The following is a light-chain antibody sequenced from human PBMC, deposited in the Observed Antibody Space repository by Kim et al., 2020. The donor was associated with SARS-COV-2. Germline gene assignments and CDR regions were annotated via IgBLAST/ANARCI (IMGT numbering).Light chain of an antibody. CDR2: GNS. CDR1: SSNIGAGYD. CDR3: QSYDNSLSSYV. J-gene: IGLJ1*01. Sequence: QSVLTQPPSVSGAPGQRVNISCTGRSSNIGAGYDVHWYQQLPTTAPKLLIYGNSNRPSGVPDRFSGSKSGTSASLAITGLQAEDEADYYCQSYDNSLSSYVFGSGTKVTVL. V-gene: IGLV1-40*01.